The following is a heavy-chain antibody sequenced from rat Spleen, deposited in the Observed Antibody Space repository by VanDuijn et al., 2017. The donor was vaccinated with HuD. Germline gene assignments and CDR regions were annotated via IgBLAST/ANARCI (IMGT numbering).Heavy chain of an antibody. CDR2: ISTGGGNT. V-gene: IGHV5-25*01. Sequence: EVQLVESGGGLVQPGRSLKLSCVASGFTFNHYWMTWIRQAPTKGLEWVASISTGGGNTYYRDSVKGRFTISRDNAKSTLYLQMESLRSEDTATYYCAKDMSRTIAARSYWYFDFWGPGTMVTVSS. CDR3: AKDMSRTIAARSYWYFDF. CDR1: GFTFNHYW. D-gene: IGHD1-2*01. J-gene: IGHJ1*01.